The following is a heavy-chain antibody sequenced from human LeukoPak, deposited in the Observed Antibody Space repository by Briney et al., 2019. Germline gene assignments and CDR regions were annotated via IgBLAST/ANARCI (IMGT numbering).Heavy chain of an antibody. CDR2: IYGNDDE. V-gene: IGHV2-5*01. J-gene: IGHJ4*02. D-gene: IGHD5-18*01. CDR1: GFSLTGGRAG. CDR3: ARRHFIGYTYDF. Sequence: SGPTLVKPTQTLTLTCTFSGFSLTGGRAGVGWVRQPPGKALEWLALIYGNDDERYSPSLRSRLTITKDISKKQVVLTVTNMQPVDTGTYFCARRHFIGYTYDFWGQGILVTVSS.